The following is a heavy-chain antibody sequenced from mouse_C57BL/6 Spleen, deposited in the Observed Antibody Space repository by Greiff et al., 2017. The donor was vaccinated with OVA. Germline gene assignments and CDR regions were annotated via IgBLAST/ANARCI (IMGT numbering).Heavy chain of an antibody. CDR3: ARYDDYAMDY. J-gene: IGHJ4*01. Sequence: QVQLQQPGAELVKPGASVKLSCKASGYTFTSYWMQWVKQRPGQGLEWIGEIDPSDSYTNYTQKFKGKATLTVDTSSSTAYMQLSSLTSEDSEVYYCARYDDYAMDYWGQGTLVTVSA. CDR1: GYTFTSYW. V-gene: IGHV1-50*01. D-gene: IGHD2-12*01. CDR2: IDPSDSYT.